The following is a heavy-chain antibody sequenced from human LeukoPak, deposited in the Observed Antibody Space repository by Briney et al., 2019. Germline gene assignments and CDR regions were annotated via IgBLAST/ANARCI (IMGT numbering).Heavy chain of an antibody. CDR3: ARDYGSGWSPSYYFDY. CDR2: IWYDGSNK. CDR1: GFTFSSYG. J-gene: IGHJ4*02. D-gene: IGHD6-19*01. Sequence: GGSLRLSCAASGFTFSSYGMHWVRQAPGKGLEWVAVIWYDGSNKCYADSVKGRFTISRDNSKNTLYLQMNSLRAEDTAVYYCARDYGSGWSPSYYFDYWGQGTLVTVSS. V-gene: IGHV3-33*01.